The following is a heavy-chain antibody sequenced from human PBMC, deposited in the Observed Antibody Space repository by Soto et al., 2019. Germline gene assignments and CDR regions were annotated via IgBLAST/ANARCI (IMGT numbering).Heavy chain of an antibody. D-gene: IGHD3-10*01. CDR3: ARFQLWFGDGAHNMDV. Sequence: GGSLRLSCAASGFTVSSNYMSWVRQAPGKGLEWVSVIYSGGSTYYADSVKGRFTISRDNSKNTLYLQMNSLRAEDTAVYYCARFQLWFGDGAHNMDVWGKGTTVTVSS. J-gene: IGHJ6*03. CDR1: GFTVSSNY. CDR2: IYSGGST. V-gene: IGHV3-66*01.